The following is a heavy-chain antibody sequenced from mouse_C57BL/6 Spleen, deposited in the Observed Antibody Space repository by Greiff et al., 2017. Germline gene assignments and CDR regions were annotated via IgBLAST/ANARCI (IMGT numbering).Heavy chain of an antibody. CDR3: ASNYAWFAY. CDR2: IHPNSGST. D-gene: IGHD2-1*01. CDR1: GYTFTSYW. V-gene: IGHV1-64*01. Sequence: QVQLQQPGAELVKPGASVKLSCKASGYTFTSYWLHWVKKRPGQGLEWIGMIHPNSGSTNYNEKFKSKATLTVDKSSSTAYMQLSSLTSEDSAVYYCASNYAWFAYWGQGTLVTVSA. J-gene: IGHJ3*01.